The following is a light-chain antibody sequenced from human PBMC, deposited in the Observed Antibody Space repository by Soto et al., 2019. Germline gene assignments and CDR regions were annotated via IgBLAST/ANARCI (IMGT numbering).Light chain of an antibody. CDR3: QQADSLPIT. Sequence: DIQMTQSPSSVSAAVGDRVTITCRASQVMSNWLAWYQQKPGKAPKLLIFAASTLQRGVPSRFSGSGSRTDFTLTISDLQPEDVATYYCQQADSLPITFGQGTRLEIK. CDR1: QVMSNW. CDR2: AAS. J-gene: IGKJ5*01. V-gene: IGKV1D-12*01.